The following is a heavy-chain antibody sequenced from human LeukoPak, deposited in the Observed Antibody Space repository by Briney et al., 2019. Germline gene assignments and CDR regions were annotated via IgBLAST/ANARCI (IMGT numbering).Heavy chain of an antibody. D-gene: IGHD2-2*01. V-gene: IGHV3-23*01. CDR1: GFTFSAFE. CDR2: ISGSGGST. J-gene: IGHJ4*02. CDR3: AKDAPVNIVVVPAANS. Sequence: PGGSLRLSCAASGFTFSAFEMNWVRQAPGRGLEWVSAISGSGGSTYYADSVKGRFTISRDNSKNTLYLQMNSLRAEDTAVYYCAKDAPVNIVVVPAANSWGQGTPVTVSS.